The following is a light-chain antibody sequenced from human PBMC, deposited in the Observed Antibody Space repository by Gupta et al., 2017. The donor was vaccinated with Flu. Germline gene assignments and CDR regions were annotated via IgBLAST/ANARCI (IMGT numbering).Light chain of an antibody. CDR1: QDIDNY. CDR3: QQYDNLPPFT. J-gene: IGKJ3*01. Sequence: SSLSASVGDRVTITCQASQDIDNYLNWYQQKPGKAPKLLSYDASNLETGVPSRFGGSGSGTDFSFTISSLQPEDIATYYCQQYDNLPPFTFGPGTKVDFK. CDR2: DAS. V-gene: IGKV1-33*01.